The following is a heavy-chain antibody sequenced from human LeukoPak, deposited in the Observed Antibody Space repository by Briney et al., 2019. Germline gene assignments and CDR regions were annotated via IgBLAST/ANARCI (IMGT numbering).Heavy chain of an antibody. V-gene: IGHV3-7*01. Sequence: PGGSLRLSCAASGFTFSSYWMSWVRQAPGKGLEWVANIKQDGSEKYYVDSVKGRFTISRDNAKNSMYLQMNSLRAEDTAVYYCARDKRGLVGETSRLDYWGQGTLVTVSS. CDR1: GFTFSSYW. D-gene: IGHD1-26*01. CDR3: ARDKRGLVGETSRLDY. CDR2: IKQDGSEK. J-gene: IGHJ4*02.